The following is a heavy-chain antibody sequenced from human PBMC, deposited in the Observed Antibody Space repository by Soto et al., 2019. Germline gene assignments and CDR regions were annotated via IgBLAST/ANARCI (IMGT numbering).Heavy chain of an antibody. D-gene: IGHD5-12*01. V-gene: IGHV4-61*01. J-gene: IGHJ3*01. Sequence: QVQLQESGPGLVKPSETLSLTCTVSGGSVSSGSYYWSWIRQPPGKGLEWIGYIYYSGRTNYNPSLKSRVTISVDTSKNQFSLKLSSVTAADTAVYYCARDLFVEMATISWGQGTMVTVSS. CDR1: GGSVSSGSYY. CDR2: IYYSGRT. CDR3: ARDLFVEMATIS.